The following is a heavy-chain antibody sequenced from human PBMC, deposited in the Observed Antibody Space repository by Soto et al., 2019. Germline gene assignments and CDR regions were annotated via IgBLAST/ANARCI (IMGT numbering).Heavy chain of an antibody. CDR3: ARDRGKQQLLNWFDP. Sequence: SETLSLTCAVYGGSFSDTYWNWFRQPPGKGLEWIGEINHNTNTIYNPSLTSRVTISVDTSKNHFSLKLTSVTAADTAVYCCARDRGKQQLLNWFDPWGQGTLVTVSS. J-gene: IGHJ5*02. V-gene: IGHV4-34*01. CDR2: INHNTNT. D-gene: IGHD6-13*01. CDR1: GGSFSDTY.